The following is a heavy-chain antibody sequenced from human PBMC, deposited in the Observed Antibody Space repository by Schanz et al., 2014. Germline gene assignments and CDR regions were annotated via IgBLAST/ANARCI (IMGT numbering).Heavy chain of an antibody. J-gene: IGHJ4*02. D-gene: IGHD3-10*01. CDR3: ARGRGFYDY. CDR2: IIPVLNIA. Sequence: QVQLVQSGAEVKKPGSSVKVSCKSSGGTFSGYTISWMRQAPGQGLEWMGKIIPVLNIATYAQRFQGRVTITADKSTFTAYMELSSLTSEDTAVHYCARGRGFYDYWGQGTLVTVSS. CDR1: GGTFSGYT. V-gene: IGHV1-69*02.